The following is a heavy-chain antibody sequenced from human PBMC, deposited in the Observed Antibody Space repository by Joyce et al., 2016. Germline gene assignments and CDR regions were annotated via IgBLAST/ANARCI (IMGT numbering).Heavy chain of an antibody. J-gene: IGHJ3*02. D-gene: IGHD2-2*01. V-gene: IGHV1-69*06. CDR3: ARGGYCSSTSCYQHAFDI. Sequence: QVQLVQSGAEVRKPGSSVKVSCKASGGTFSSYAISWVRQAPGQGLEWMGGIIPIFGKANYAQKFQGRVTITADKSTSTAYMELSSLRSDDTAVYYCARGGYCSSTSCYQHAFDIWGQGTMVTVSS. CDR1: GGTFSSYA. CDR2: IIPIFGKA.